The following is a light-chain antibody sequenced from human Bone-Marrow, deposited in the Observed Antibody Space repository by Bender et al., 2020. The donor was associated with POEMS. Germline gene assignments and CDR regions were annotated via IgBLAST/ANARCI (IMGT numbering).Light chain of an antibody. CDR3: AALEDSLNGWV. V-gene: IGLV3-21*03. CDR1: NIGLKS. Sequence: SYVLTQPPSVSVAPGKTANITCGGDNIGLKSVHWYQQKPGQAPVLVVYEDRDRPSGVPDRFSGSKSGTSASLAISGLQSEDEADYYCAALEDSLNGWVFGGGTKLTVL. CDR2: EDR. J-gene: IGLJ3*02.